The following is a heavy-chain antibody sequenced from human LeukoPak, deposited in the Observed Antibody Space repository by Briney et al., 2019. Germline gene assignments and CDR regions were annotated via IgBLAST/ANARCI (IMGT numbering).Heavy chain of an antibody. J-gene: IGHJ5*02. D-gene: IGHD1-14*01. CDR1: GGSISSYY. CDR2: ICYSGST. CDR3: ARSRGPGWFDP. V-gene: IGHV4-59*01. Sequence: SETLSLTCTVSGGSISSYYWSWIRQPPGKGLEWIGYICYSGSTNYNPSLKSRVTISVDTSKNQFSLKLSSVTAADTAVYYCARSRGPGWFDPWGQGTLVTVSS.